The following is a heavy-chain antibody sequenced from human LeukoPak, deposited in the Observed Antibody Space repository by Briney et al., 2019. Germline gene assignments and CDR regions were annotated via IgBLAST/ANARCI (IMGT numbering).Heavy chain of an antibody. CDR1: GFSFRSYG. CDR2: ISYDGSNK. Sequence: GRSLRLSCAASGFSFRSYGMHWVRQAPGKGLEWVAVISYDGSNKYYADSVKGRFTISRDNSKNTLYLQMNSLRADDTAGYYCAKGLGSGVRGTFDYWGQGTLVPVSS. J-gene: IGHJ4*02. V-gene: IGHV3-30*18. D-gene: IGHD3-10*01. CDR3: AKGLGSGVRGTFDY.